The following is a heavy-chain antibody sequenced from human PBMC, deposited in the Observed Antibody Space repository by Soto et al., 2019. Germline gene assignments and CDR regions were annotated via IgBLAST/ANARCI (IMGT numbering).Heavy chain of an antibody. CDR1: GFAFNNYG. CDR2: ISKSDYT. D-gene: IGHD2-2*01. Sequence: GGSLRLSCTVSGFAFNNYGINWVRQAPGKGLEWVSSISKSDYTYYSDSVKGRFTISRDNAKNSVSLQMNTLGVEDTAVYYCAREDSIIIPAVSDFWGQGTLVTVSS. J-gene: IGHJ4*02. CDR3: AREDSIIIPAVSDF. V-gene: IGHV3-21*01.